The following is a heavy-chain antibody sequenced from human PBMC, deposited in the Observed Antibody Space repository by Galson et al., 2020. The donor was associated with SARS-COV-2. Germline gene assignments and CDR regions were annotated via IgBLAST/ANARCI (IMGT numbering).Heavy chain of an antibody. CDR1: GFTFSSYS. D-gene: IGHD3-3*01. CDR3: ARARASQKSYDFQSNY. Sequence: GGSLRLSCAASGFTFSSYSMNWVRQAPGKGLEWVSSISSSSSYIYYADSVKGRFTISRDNAKNSLYLQMNSLRAEDTAVYYCARARASQKSYDFQSNYWGQGTLITVSS. CDR2: ISSSSSYI. V-gene: IGHV3-21*01. J-gene: IGHJ4*02.